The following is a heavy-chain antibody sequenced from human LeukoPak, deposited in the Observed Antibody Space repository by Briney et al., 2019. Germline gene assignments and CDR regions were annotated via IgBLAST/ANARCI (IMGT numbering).Heavy chain of an antibody. Sequence: GGSLRLSCAASGLTFSSYWMHWVRQAPGKGLVWVSRINSDGSSTSYAEPVKGRFTISRDNAKNTLYLQMNSLRAEDTAVYYCARRSSGSPPYYFGYWGQGTLVTVSS. V-gene: IGHV3-74*01. D-gene: IGHD1-26*01. CDR1: GLTFSSYW. CDR2: INSDGSST. J-gene: IGHJ4*02. CDR3: ARRSSGSPPYYFGY.